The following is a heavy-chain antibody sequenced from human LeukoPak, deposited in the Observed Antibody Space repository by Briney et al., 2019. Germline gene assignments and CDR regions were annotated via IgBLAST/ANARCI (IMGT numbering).Heavy chain of an antibody. CDR1: GFTFSGSA. Sequence: PGGSLRLSCAASGFTFSGSAMHWVRQASGKGLEWVGRIRSKANSYATAYAASVKGRFTISRDDSKNTAYLQMNSLKTEDTAVYYCHGSGSYPLFIDYWGQGTLVTVSS. V-gene: IGHV3-73*01. CDR2: IRSKANSYAT. CDR3: HGSGSYPLFIDY. J-gene: IGHJ4*02. D-gene: IGHD3-10*01.